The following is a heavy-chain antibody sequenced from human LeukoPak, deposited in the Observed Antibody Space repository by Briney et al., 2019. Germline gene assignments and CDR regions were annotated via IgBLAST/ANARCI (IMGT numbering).Heavy chain of an antibody. V-gene: IGHV4-4*07. D-gene: IGHD3-16*01. CDR2: IYTSGST. CDR1: GGSISSYY. Sequence: SETLSLTCTVSGGSISSYYWSWIRQPAGKGLEWIGRIYTSGSTNYNPSLKTRLTISVDTSKNQFSLRLNSVAAADTAVYYCARFSQYYDSPTHYLDYWGQGILVTVSS. CDR3: ARFSQYYDSPTHYLDY. J-gene: IGHJ4*02.